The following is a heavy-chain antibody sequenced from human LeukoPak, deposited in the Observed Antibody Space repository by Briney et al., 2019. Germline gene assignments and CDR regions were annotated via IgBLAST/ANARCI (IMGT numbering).Heavy chain of an antibody. Sequence: GESLKISCKGSGYSFTSYWIGWVRQMPGKGLEWMGIIYPGDSDTRYSPPFQGQVTISADKSISTAYLQWSSLKASDTAMYYCARLHYDSSGYNNWFDPWGQGTLVTVSS. CDR3: ARLHYDSSGYNNWFDP. CDR2: IYPGDSDT. D-gene: IGHD3-22*01. V-gene: IGHV5-51*01. CDR1: GYSFTSYW. J-gene: IGHJ5*02.